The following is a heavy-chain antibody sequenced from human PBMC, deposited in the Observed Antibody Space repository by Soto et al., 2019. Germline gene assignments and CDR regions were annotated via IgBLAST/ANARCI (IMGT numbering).Heavy chain of an antibody. D-gene: IGHD1-7*01. CDR3: ARGYSGTTPPYYGMDV. J-gene: IGHJ6*02. CDR2: TYYRSKWYN. V-gene: IGHV6-1*01. CDR1: GDSVSSNSAA. Sequence: PSQTLSLTCAISGDSVSSNSAAWNWIRQSPSRGLEWLGSTYYRSKWYNEYAVSVKSRITTNPDTSKNQFSLQLNSVTPEDTAVYYCARGYSGTTPPYYGMDVSGQGTTVTVSS.